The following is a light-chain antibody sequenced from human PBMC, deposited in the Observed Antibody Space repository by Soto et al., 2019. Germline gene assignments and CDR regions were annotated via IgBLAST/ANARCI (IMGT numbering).Light chain of an antibody. V-gene: IGKV1-5*03. CDR2: KAS. CDR1: QNIYIW. CDR3: QLYNSFCVA. J-gene: IGKJ1*01. Sequence: DIQMTQSPSNLSASVGDRVTITCRASQNIYIWLAWYQQKPGKAPKVVISKASTLESGVPSRFSGSGFGTEFTLTISSLQPDVFATCSGQLYNSFCVAFGQGTRVEV.